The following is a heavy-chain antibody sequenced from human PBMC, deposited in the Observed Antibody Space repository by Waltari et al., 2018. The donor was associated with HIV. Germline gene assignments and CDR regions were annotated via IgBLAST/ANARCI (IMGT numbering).Heavy chain of an antibody. V-gene: IGHV3-15*01. J-gene: IGHJ4*02. D-gene: IGHD2-2*01. CDR3: TTTIVVVPAARAAAGL. CDR1: GFTCSKAW. CDR2: IKSKTDGGTT. Sequence: EVQLVESGGGLVKPGGSLRLSGAASGFTCSKAWTRRVRQAPGKGLEWVGRIKSKTDGGTTDYAAPVKGRFTISRDDSKNTLYLQMNSLKTEDTAVYYCTTTIVVVPAARAAAGLWGQGTLVTVSS.